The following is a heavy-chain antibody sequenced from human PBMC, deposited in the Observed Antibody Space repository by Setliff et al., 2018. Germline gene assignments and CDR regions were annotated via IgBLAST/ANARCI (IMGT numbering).Heavy chain of an antibody. Sequence: ASVKVSCKASQYTFTAYYLHWVRQAPGQGLEWMGWISAHNGNTNYAQKRQGRVTMTRETSINTAYMELSSLKSDDTAFYYCVRSGKFGMRFWFDQWGLGTLVTVSS. V-gene: IGHV1-2*02. CDR2: ISAHNGNT. J-gene: IGHJ5*02. CDR1: QYTFTAYY. CDR3: VRSGKFGMRFWFDQ. D-gene: IGHD1-26*01.